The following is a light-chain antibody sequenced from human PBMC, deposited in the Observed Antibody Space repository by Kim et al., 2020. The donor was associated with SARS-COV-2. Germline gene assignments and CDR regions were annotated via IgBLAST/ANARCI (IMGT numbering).Light chain of an antibody. CDR2: AGT. Sequence: GQSFPISCTGTSSDVGAYHFVSWYQQHPGIAPKLCIFAGTRRPSGGPDRFSGSKSGNAASLTVSGLQAEDEADYYCSAYAGSSRYVFGTGTKVTVL. J-gene: IGLJ1*01. CDR3: SAYAGSSRYV. CDR1: SSDVGAYHF. V-gene: IGLV2-8*01.